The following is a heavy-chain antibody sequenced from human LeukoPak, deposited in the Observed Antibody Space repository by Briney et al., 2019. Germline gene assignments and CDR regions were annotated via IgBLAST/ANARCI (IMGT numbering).Heavy chain of an antibody. D-gene: IGHD6-13*01. CDR2: ISGSAGTT. Sequence: PGGSLRLSCAASGFTFSSYAMSWVRQAPGKGLEWVSAISGSAGTTYYAYPVKGRFTISRDNSKNTLYLQMNSLRAEDTAVYYCAKGDSSSWYRGAFDIWGQGTMVTVSS. CDR3: AKGDSSSWYRGAFDI. V-gene: IGHV3-23*01. J-gene: IGHJ3*02. CDR1: GFTFSSYA.